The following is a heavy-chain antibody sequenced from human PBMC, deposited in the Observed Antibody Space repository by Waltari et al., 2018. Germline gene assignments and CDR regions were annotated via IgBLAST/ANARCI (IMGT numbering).Heavy chain of an antibody. CDR3: AKEGGRWLVANWVDF. J-gene: IGHJ5*01. D-gene: IGHD6-19*01. CDR1: GFTFSNIA. CDR2: ISGSGGTK. Sequence: EAQLLESGGDFVHPGGSLRLSCVVSGFTFSNIAMSWVRQAPGKGLEGVSGISGSGGTKNCAEAVKGRFTIRRDNSKNMWYLQMSSLRGDDTAVYYCAKEGGRWLVANWVDFWGQGTLVTVSS. V-gene: IGHV3-23*01.